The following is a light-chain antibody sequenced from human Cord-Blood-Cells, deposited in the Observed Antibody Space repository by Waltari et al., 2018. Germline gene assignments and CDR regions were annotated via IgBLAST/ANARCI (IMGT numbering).Light chain of an antibody. CDR1: SSDVGGDNY. CDR3: CSYAGSYTWV. V-gene: IGLV2-11*01. CDR2: DVS. Sequence: QSALTQPRSVSGSPGQSVTISCTGTSSDVGGDNYVSWYHQHPGKAPKLMIYDVSKRPSGVPDRFSGSKSGNTASLTISGRQAEDEADYYCCSYAGSYTWVFGGGTKLTVL. J-gene: IGLJ3*02.